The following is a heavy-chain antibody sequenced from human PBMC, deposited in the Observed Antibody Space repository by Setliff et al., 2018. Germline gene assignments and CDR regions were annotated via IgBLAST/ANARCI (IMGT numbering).Heavy chain of an antibody. CDR1: GFTFSTFW. V-gene: IGHV3-21*01. CDR2: ISGSGTYT. Sequence: GGSLRLSCAASGFTFSTFWMSWVRQAPGKGLEWVSSISGSGTYTYTADSVKGRFTISRDNAKNSLYLQMNSLRAEDTAVYFCARHNTNLQPNDYWGQGTLVTVSS. D-gene: IGHD1-1*01. CDR3: ARHNTNLQPNDY. J-gene: IGHJ4*02.